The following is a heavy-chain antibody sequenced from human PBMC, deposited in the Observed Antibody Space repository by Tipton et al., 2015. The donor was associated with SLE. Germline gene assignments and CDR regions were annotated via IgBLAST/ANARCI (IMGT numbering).Heavy chain of an antibody. Sequence: TLSLTCAVYNGSFSDYYWTWVRQPPGKGLEWLGEIHRSGNTNYNPSLKSRLTISVDTSKNQFSLRLSSVSAADTAMYYCAIVPDYWGQGTLVTVSS. CDR3: AIVPDY. D-gene: IGHD6-6*01. J-gene: IGHJ4*02. CDR2: IHRSGNT. V-gene: IGHV4-34*01. CDR1: NGSFSDYY.